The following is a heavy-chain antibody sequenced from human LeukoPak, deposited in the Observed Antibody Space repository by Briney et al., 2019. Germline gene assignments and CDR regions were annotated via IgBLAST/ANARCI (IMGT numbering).Heavy chain of an antibody. Sequence: GGSLRLSCAASGFTFSSYAMHWVRQAPGKGLEWVAGISYDGSNKYYADSVKGRFTISRDNSKNTLFLQTSSLRAEDTAVYYCAKDLEGNYYENYDAFDIWGQGTMVTVSS. J-gene: IGHJ3*02. CDR2: ISYDGSNK. D-gene: IGHD1-26*01. CDR3: AKDLEGNYYENYDAFDI. V-gene: IGHV3-30-3*01. CDR1: GFTFSSYA.